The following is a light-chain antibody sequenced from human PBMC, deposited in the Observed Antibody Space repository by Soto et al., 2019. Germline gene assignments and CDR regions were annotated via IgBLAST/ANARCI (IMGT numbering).Light chain of an antibody. J-gene: IGLJ1*01. CDR1: SSDVGSHNL. Sequence: SVLTQPASVSGSPGQSITISCTGTSSDVGSHNLVSWYKQHPGKAPKLIIYEVNKRPSGVSNRFSGSKSGNTASLTIFGLQTDDEADYYCCSFAGSGTYVFGTGTKVTVL. CDR2: EVN. CDR3: CSFAGSGTYV. V-gene: IGLV2-23*02.